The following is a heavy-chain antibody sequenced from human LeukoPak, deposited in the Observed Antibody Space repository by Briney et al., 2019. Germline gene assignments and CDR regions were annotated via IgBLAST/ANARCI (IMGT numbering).Heavy chain of an antibody. D-gene: IGHD6-13*01. Sequence: GRSLRLSCAASGFPFSRYAMHWVRQAPGKGLEWVAVIANDGKDKQYADSVRGRFTLSRDNSRNTLYLQMNSLRAEDTAVYYCARDSTTLAAAGTWGYWGQGTLVTVSS. V-gene: IGHV3-30*04. J-gene: IGHJ4*02. CDR3: ARDSTTLAAAGTWGY. CDR1: GFPFSRYA. CDR2: IANDGKDK.